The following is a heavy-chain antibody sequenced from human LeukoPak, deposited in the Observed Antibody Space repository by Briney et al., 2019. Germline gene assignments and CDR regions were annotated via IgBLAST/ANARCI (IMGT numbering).Heavy chain of an antibody. V-gene: IGHV4-59*01. CDR3: AGAPKFITMLAGAFDI. J-gene: IGHJ3*02. CDR1: GGSISSYY. D-gene: IGHD3-10*02. Sequence: KPSETLSLTCTVSGGSISSYYWSWIRQPPGKGLEWIGYIYYSGSTNYNPSLKSRVTISVDTSKNQFSLKLSSVTAADTAVYYCAGAPKFITMLAGAFDIWGQGTMVTVSS. CDR2: IYYSGST.